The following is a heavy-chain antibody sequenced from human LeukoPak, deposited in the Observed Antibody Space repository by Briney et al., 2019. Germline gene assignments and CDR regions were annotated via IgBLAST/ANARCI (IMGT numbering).Heavy chain of an antibody. V-gene: IGHV3-23*01. D-gene: IGHD3-16*01. CDR1: GFTFSSYA. CDR2: ISGSGGST. Sequence: GGSLRLSCAGSGFTFSSYAMSWVRQAPGKGLEWVSGISGSGGSTYYPASVKGRFTISRDNSKNTVNLQINNLRVEDTAVYYCAKEIYAFDNWGQGTLVTVSS. CDR3: AKEIYAFDN. J-gene: IGHJ4*02.